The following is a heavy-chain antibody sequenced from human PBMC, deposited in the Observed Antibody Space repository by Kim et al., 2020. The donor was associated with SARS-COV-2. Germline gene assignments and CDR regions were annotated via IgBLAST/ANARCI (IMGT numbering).Heavy chain of an antibody. Sequence: GGSLRLSCAASGFTFHDYAMHWVRQAPGKGLEWVSGINWNSGYIGYADSVKGRFTISRDNAKNSLYLQMNSLRAEDTALYYCAKDRGSGISWDMDVWGQGTTVTVSS. J-gene: IGHJ6*02. D-gene: IGHD3-10*01. CDR3: AKDRGSGISWDMDV. CDR2: INWNSGYI. V-gene: IGHV3-9*01. CDR1: GFTFHDYA.